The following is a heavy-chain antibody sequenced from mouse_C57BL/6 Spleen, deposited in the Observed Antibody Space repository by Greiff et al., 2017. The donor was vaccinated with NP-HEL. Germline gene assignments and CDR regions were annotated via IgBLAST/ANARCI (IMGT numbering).Heavy chain of an antibody. Sequence: QVQLQQPGAELVKPGASVKLSCKASGYTFTSYWMQWVKQRPGQGLEWIGEIDPSDSYINYNQKFKGKATLTVDTSSSTAYMQLSSLTSEDSAVYYCARAWIYYGNYYAMDYWGQGTSVTVSS. CDR1: GYTFTSYW. D-gene: IGHD2-1*01. CDR2: IDPSDSYI. J-gene: IGHJ4*01. V-gene: IGHV1-50*01. CDR3: ARAWIYYGNYYAMDY.